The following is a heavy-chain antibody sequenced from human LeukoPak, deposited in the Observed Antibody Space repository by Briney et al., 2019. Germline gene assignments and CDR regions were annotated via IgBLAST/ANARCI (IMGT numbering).Heavy chain of an antibody. Sequence: SGPTLVKPTQTLTLTCTFSGFSLSTSGVGVGWIRRPPGKALEWLALIYWNDDKRYSPSLKSRLTITKDTSKNQVVLTMTNMDPVDTATYYCAHRPGSTSWPAFDYWGQGTLVTVSS. V-gene: IGHV2-5*01. J-gene: IGHJ4*02. CDR2: IYWNDDK. CDR3: AHRPGSTSWPAFDY. CDR1: GFSLSTSGVG. D-gene: IGHD2-2*01.